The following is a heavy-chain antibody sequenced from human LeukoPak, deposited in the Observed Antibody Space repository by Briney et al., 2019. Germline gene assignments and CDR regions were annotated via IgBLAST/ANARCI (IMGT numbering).Heavy chain of an antibody. CDR2: MNPISGRT. J-gene: IGHJ4*02. Sequence: ASVKVSCKASGYTFTSYDINWVRQATGQGLEWMGWMNPISGRTGYAQNFQGRITITRNTSISTAYMELSSLRSEDTAVYYCTRETSSRYFDYWGQGTLVTVSS. CDR1: GYTFTSYD. V-gene: IGHV1-8*01. CDR3: TRETSSRYFDY.